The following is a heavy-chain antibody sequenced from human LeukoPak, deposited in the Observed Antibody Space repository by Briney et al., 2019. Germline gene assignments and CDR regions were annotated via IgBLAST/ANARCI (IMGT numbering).Heavy chain of an antibody. CDR3: AREQRGRYSSSSDVDY. CDR1: GGSISSSSYY. Sequence: PSETLSLTCTVSGGSISSSSYYWGWIRQPPGKGLEWIGSIYYSGSTYYNPSLKSRGTISVDTSKNQFSLKLSSVTAADTAVYYCAREQRGRYSSSSDVDYWGQGTLVTVSS. V-gene: IGHV4-39*07. J-gene: IGHJ4*02. CDR2: IYYSGST. D-gene: IGHD6-6*01.